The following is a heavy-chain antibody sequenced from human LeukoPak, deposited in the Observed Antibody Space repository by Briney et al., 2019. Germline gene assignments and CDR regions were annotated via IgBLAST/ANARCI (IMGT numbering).Heavy chain of an antibody. D-gene: IGHD3-10*01. CDR2: IYYSGST. V-gene: IGHV4-59*01. CDR3: ARAVLLWFGESPYYFDY. CDR1: GGSISSYY. J-gene: IGHJ4*02. Sequence: SETLSFTCTVSGGSISSYYWSWIRQPPGKGLEWIGYIYYSGSTNYNPSLKSRVTISVDTSKNQFSLKLSSVTAADTAVYYCARAVLLWFGESPYYFDYWGQGTLVTVSS.